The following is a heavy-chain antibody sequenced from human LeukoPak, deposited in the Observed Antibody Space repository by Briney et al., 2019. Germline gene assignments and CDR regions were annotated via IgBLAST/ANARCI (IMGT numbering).Heavy chain of an antibody. CDR1: GGGIIKK. D-gene: IGHD1-14*01. Sequence: GGSLRLSCVDLGGGGIIKKKSWVRQAPGKGLEWVSLIYSGGAIRYADSVKGRFTISRDSSKNTLFLQMNDLTVEDTARYYCARRPGNWGQGILVTVSS. J-gene: IGHJ4*02. V-gene: IGHV3-53*01. CDR2: IYSGGAI. CDR3: ARRPGN.